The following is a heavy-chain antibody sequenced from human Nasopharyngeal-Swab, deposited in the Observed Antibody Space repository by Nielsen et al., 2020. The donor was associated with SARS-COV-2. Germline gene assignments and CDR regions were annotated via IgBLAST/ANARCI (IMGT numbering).Heavy chain of an antibody. Sequence: SETLSLTCTVSGGSISSSSYYWGWIRQPPGRGLEWIGEFNHSGSTNYNPSLKSRVTISVDTSKNQFSLKLSSVTAADTAVYYCARVQFPWHFDYWGQGTLVTVSS. CDR2: FNHSGST. CDR3: ARVQFPWHFDY. CDR1: GGSISSSSYY. V-gene: IGHV4-39*07. J-gene: IGHJ4*02.